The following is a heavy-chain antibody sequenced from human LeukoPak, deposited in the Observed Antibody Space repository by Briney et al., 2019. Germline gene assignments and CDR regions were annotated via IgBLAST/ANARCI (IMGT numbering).Heavy chain of an antibody. CDR1: GYTFTGYY. CDR2: INPNSGGT. D-gene: IGHD2-15*01. J-gene: IGHJ4*02. V-gene: IGHV1-2*02. Sequence: ASVKVSCKASGYTFTGYYIHWVRQAPGQGLEWMGWINPNSGGTNYAQKFQGRVTMTRDTSISTAYMELSRLRSDDTAVYYCARGPLVVVAATPFDYWGQGALVTVPS. CDR3: ARGPLVVVAATPFDY.